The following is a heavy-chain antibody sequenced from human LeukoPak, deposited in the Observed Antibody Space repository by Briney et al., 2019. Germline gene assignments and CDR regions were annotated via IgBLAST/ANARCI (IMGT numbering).Heavy chain of an antibody. CDR3: ARTGSGYYHDAFDI. CDR2: IYSGGST. J-gene: IGHJ3*02. V-gene: IGHV3-53*01. CDR1: GFTVSSNY. D-gene: IGHD3-22*01. Sequence: GGSLRLSCADSGFTVSSNYMSWGRPAPGKGLEWVSVIYSGGSTYYADSVQGRFTISRDNSRNTLYLQMNSLRAEDTAVYYCARTGSGYYHDAFDIWGQGTMVTVSS.